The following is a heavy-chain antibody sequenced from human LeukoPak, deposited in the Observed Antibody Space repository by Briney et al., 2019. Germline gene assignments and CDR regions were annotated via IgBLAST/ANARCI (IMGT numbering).Heavy chain of an antibody. D-gene: IGHD3-3*01. Sequence: GGSLRLSCAASGFTFDDYTMHWVRQAPGKGLEWVSLISWDGGSTYYADSVKGRFTISRDNAKNSLYLQMNSLRAEDTAVYYCASITIFGVALEYWGQGTLVTVSS. CDR3: ASITIFGVALEY. J-gene: IGHJ4*02. CDR1: GFTFDDYT. V-gene: IGHV3-43*01. CDR2: ISWDGGST.